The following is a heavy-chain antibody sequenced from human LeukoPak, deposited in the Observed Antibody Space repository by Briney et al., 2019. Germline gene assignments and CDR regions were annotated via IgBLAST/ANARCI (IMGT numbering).Heavy chain of an antibody. V-gene: IGHV1-8*02. CDR1: GYTFTSYD. J-gene: IGHJ5*02. CDR3: ARNGVGRWFDP. D-gene: IGHD2-8*01. Sequence: ASVTVSCKASGYTFTSYDINWVRQATGQGLEWMGWMNPNSGNTGYAQKFQGRVTMTRDTSISTAYMELSRLRSDDTAVYYCARNGVGRWFDPWGQGTLVTVSS. CDR2: MNPNSGNT.